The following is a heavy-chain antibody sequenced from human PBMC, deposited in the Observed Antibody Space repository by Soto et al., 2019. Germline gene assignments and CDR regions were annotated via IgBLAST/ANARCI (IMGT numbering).Heavy chain of an antibody. Sequence: QARGSLRLSCADSEFTFSSYEMNWVRQAPGKGLEWVSYISSSGSTIYYADSVKGRFTISRDNAKNSLYLQMNSLRAEDTAVYYCAVPLLGYGDYNGMDVWGPGTTVT. CDR3: AVPLLGYGDYNGMDV. D-gene: IGHD4-17*01. V-gene: IGHV3-48*03. J-gene: IGHJ6*02. CDR2: ISSSGSTI. CDR1: EFTFSSYE.